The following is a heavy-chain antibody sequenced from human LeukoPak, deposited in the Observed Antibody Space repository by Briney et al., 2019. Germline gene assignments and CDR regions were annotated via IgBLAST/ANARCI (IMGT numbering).Heavy chain of an antibody. CDR3: ARDREGYQLPQMHHYYYMDV. CDR1: DGSINGYY. CDR2: INHSGST. V-gene: IGHV4-34*01. D-gene: IGHD2-2*01. J-gene: IGHJ6*03. Sequence: PSETLSLTCTVSDGSINGYYWSWIRQPPGKGLEWIGEINHSGSTNYNPSLKSRVTISVDTSKNQFSLKLSSVTAEDTAVYYCARDREGYQLPQMHHYYYMDVWGKGTTVTISS.